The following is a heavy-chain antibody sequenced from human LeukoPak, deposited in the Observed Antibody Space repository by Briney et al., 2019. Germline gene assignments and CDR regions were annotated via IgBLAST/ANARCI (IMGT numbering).Heavy chain of an antibody. CDR2: ISYTGST. V-gene: IGHV4-59*08. D-gene: IGHD2-2*01. CDR3: ARGYCSSTSCYQDNWFDP. J-gene: IGHJ5*02. CDR1: GVSISGYS. Sequence: PTETLSLTCSVSGVSISGYSWTWLRQPPGKRLEWIGYISYTGSTNYNPSLKSRVTISVDTSKNQFSLKLSSVTAADTAVYYCARGYCSSTSCYQDNWFDPWGQGTLVTVSS.